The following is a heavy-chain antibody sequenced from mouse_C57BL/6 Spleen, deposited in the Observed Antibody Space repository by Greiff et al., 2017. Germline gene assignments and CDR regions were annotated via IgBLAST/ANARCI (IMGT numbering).Heavy chain of an antibody. V-gene: IGHV5-6*01. CDR2: ISSGGSYT. CDR3: ARGGGSRALYFDV. Sequence: EVQGVESGGDLVKPGGSLKFSCAASGFTFSSYGMSWVRQTPDKRLEWVATISSGGSYTYYPDSVKGRFAISRDNAKKTLYLPKGSLKSEDTAKYYCARGGGSRALYFDVWGTGTTVTVSS. CDR1: GFTFSSYG. D-gene: IGHD1-1*01. J-gene: IGHJ1*03.